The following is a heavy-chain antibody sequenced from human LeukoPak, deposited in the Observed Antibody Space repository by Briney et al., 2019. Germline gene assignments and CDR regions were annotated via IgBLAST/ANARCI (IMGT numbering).Heavy chain of an antibody. CDR2: IYYSGST. Sequence: KPSETLSLTCTVSGGSISSYYWSWIRQPPGEGLEWIGYIYYSGSTNYNPSLKSRVTISVDTSKNQFSLKLSSVTAADTAVYYCAVYDSSGYYLSDWGQGTLVTVSS. D-gene: IGHD3-22*01. V-gene: IGHV4-59*01. J-gene: IGHJ4*02. CDR3: AVYDSSGYYLSD. CDR1: GGSISSYY.